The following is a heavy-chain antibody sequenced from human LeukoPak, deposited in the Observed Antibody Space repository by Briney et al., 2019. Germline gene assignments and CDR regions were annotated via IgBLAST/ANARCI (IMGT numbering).Heavy chain of an antibody. CDR2: INNDGTAT. CDR1: GFTFNYFW. J-gene: IGHJ4*02. V-gene: IGHV3-74*01. CDR3: ATVSEY. Sequence: GGSLRLSCAASGFTFNYFWMHWVRQVPGKGLVWVSGINNDGTATYYAASVKGRFTISRDNAKNTVCLQMNGLRAEDTTVYYCATVSEYWGQGTLVTVSS.